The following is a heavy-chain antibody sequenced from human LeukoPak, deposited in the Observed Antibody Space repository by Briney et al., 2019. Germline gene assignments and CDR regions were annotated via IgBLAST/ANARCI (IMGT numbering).Heavy chain of an antibody. V-gene: IGHV1-8*01. D-gene: IGHD3-10*01. CDR3: ARITMVRGVIITRHDAFDI. CDR2: MNPNSGNT. Sequence: ASVKVSCKASGYTFTSYDINWVRQATGQGLEWMGWMNPNSGNTGFAQKFQGRVTMTRNTSISTAYMELSSLRSEDTAVYYCARITMVRGVIITRHDAFDIWGQGTMVTASS. J-gene: IGHJ3*02. CDR1: GYTFTSYD.